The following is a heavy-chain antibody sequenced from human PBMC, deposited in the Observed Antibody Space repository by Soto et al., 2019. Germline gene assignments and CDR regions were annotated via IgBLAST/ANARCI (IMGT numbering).Heavy chain of an antibody. J-gene: IGHJ4*02. CDR1: GFTFSSYG. Sequence: GGSLRLSCAASGFTFSSYGMHWVRQAPGKGLEWVAVISYDGSNKYYADSVKGRFTISRDNSKNTLYLQMNSLRAEDTAVYYCAKSQGQWLVLNYFDYWGQGTLVTVSS. CDR2: ISYDGSNK. CDR3: AKSQGQWLVLNYFDY. V-gene: IGHV3-30*18. D-gene: IGHD6-19*01.